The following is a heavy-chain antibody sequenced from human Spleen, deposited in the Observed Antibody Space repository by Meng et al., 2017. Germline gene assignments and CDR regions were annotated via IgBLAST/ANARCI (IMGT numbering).Heavy chain of an antibody. D-gene: IGHD6-6*01. CDR1: GGSFSGYY. CDR3: ARGRFSSSRRGVDY. Sequence: QVHVQQWGSGLLKPSETLSLTCAVYGGSFSGYYWSWIRQPPGKGLEWIGEINHSGSTNYNPSLKSRVTISVDTSKNQFSLKLSSVTAADTAVYYCARGRFSSSRRGVDYWGQGTLVTVSS. CDR2: INHSGST. V-gene: IGHV4-34*01. J-gene: IGHJ4*02.